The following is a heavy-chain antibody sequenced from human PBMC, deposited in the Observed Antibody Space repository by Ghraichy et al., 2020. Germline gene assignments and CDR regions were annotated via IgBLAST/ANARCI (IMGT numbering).Heavy chain of an antibody. CDR1: GFIFSTYS. CDR3: ARASRGGNSGGFGY. Sequence: GGSLRLSCAASGFIFSTYSMNWVRQAPGKGLEWVSSISSSSSDIYYADSVKGRFTISRDNAKNSLYLQMNSLRAEDTAVYYCARASRGGNSGGFGYWGQGTLVTVSS. V-gene: IGHV3-21*01. D-gene: IGHD4-23*01. CDR2: ISSSSSDI. J-gene: IGHJ4*02.